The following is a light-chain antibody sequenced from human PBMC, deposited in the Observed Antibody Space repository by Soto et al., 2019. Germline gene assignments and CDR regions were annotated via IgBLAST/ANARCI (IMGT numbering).Light chain of an antibody. Sequence: QSALTQPASVSGSPGQSITISCTGTSTDIAPYNYVSWYQQHPGKAPKLMIYEVSNRPSGVSNRFSGSKSGNTASLTISGLQAEDEADYYCSSYTSSSTYVFGTGTKVTVL. CDR1: STDIAPYNY. J-gene: IGLJ1*01. CDR2: EVS. V-gene: IGLV2-14*01. CDR3: SSYTSSSTYV.